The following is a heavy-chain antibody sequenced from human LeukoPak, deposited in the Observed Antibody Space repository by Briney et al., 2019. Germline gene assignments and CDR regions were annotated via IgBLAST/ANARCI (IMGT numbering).Heavy chain of an antibody. J-gene: IGHJ6*02. CDR3: ARAGRLPPYYFYYGMDV. Sequence: PGGSLRLSCAASGFPFSDYYMTWIRQAPGKGLEWISYFTLSGTSMYYADSVKGRFTISRDDANNSFYLQMSSLNSEDTAVYYCARAGRLPPYYFYYGMDVWGQGTTVTVSS. V-gene: IGHV3-11*01. CDR2: FTLSGTSM. D-gene: IGHD3-10*01. CDR1: GFPFSDYY.